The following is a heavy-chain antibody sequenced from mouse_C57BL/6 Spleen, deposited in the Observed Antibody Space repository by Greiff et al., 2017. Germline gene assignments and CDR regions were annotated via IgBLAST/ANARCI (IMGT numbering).Heavy chain of an antibody. D-gene: IGHD1-1*01. CDR2: IHPNSGST. Sequence: QVQLQQPGAELVKPGASVKLSCKASGYTFTSYWMHWVKQRPGQGLEWIGMIHPNSGSTNYNEKFKSKATLTVDKSSSTAYMQLSSLTSEDSAVYYGASYYYGSSSYYFDYWGQGTTLTVSS. CDR1: GYTFTSYW. V-gene: IGHV1-64*01. J-gene: IGHJ2*01. CDR3: ASYYYGSSSYYFDY.